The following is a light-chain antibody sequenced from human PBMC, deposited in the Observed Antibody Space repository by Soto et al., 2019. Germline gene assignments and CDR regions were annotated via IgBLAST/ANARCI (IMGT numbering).Light chain of an antibody. J-gene: IGLJ2*01. Sequence: QSALTQPASVSGSPGQSITISCTGTSSDVGGYNYVSWYQQHPGKAPKLMIDDVSNRHSGVSNSFSGSKSGNTASLTISGIQAEDEADYYCSSYTSSSTPVVFGGGTKLTVL. CDR2: DVS. CDR1: SSDVGGYNY. CDR3: SSYTSSSTPVV. V-gene: IGLV2-14*01.